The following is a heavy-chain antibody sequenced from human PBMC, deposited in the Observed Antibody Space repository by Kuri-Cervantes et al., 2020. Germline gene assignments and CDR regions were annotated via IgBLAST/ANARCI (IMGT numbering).Heavy chain of an antibody. D-gene: IGHD3-22*01. CDR2: INHSGST. Sequence: SETLSLTCAVYGGSFSGYYWSWIRQPPGKGLEWIGEINHSGSTNYNPSLKSRVTISVDTSKNQFSLKLSSVTAADTAVYYCARESGPMIVAHLDYWGQGTLVTVSS. CDR3: ARESGPMIVAHLDY. CDR1: GGSFSGYY. J-gene: IGHJ4*02. V-gene: IGHV4-34*01.